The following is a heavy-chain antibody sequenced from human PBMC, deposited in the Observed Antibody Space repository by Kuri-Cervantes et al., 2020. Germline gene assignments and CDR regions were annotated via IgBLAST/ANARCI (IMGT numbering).Heavy chain of an antibody. Sequence: GGSLRLSCAASGFTFSSYSMNWVRQAPGKGLEWVSYISSSSTIYYADSVKGRFTISRDNAKNSLYLQMNSLRDEDTAVYYCARLLRLQFGTELYYFDYWGQGTLVTVSS. J-gene: IGHJ4*02. CDR3: ARLLRLQFGTELYYFDY. CDR1: GFTFSSYS. CDR2: ISSSSTI. V-gene: IGHV3-48*02. D-gene: IGHD5-12*01.